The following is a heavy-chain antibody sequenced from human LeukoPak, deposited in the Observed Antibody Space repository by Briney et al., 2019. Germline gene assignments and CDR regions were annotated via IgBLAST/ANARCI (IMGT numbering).Heavy chain of an antibody. CDR3: ARVYSSGWPAGSWFDP. V-gene: IGHV1-18*01. CDR2: ISAYNGNT. D-gene: IGHD6-19*01. CDR1: GYTFTSYG. J-gene: IGHJ5*02. Sequence: ASVKVSCKASGYTFTSYGISWVRQAPGQGRGWMGWISAYNGNTNYAQKLQGRVTLTTDTSTSTAYMELRSLRSDDTAVYYCARVYSSGWPAGSWFDPWGQGTLVTVSS.